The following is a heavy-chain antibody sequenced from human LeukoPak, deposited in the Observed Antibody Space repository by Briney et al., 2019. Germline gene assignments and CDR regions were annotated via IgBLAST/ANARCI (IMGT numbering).Heavy chain of an antibody. D-gene: IGHD2-15*01. J-gene: IGHJ6*02. CDR2: INHSGSA. CDR3: ARGHCSGGSCYRPYYYYGMDV. CDR1: GGSFSGYY. Sequence: SETLSLTCAVYGGSFSGYYWSWIRQHPGKGLEWIGEINHSGSANYNPSLKSRVTISVDTSKNQFSLKLSSVTAADTAVYYCARGHCSGGSCYRPYYYYGMDVWGQGTTVTVSS. V-gene: IGHV4-34*01.